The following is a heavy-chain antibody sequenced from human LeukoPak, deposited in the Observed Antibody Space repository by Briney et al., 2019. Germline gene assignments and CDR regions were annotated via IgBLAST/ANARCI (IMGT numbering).Heavy chain of an antibody. CDR3: ARVTGDGYNPFDY. CDR2: ISSSSSYT. V-gene: IGHV3-11*05. D-gene: IGHD5-24*01. Sequence: GGSLRLSCAASGFTFSNAWMSWIRQAPGKGLEWVSYISSSSSYTNYADSVKGRFTISRDNAKNSLYLQMNSLRAEDTAVYYCARVTGDGYNPFDYWGQGTLVTVSS. J-gene: IGHJ4*02. CDR1: GFTFSNAW.